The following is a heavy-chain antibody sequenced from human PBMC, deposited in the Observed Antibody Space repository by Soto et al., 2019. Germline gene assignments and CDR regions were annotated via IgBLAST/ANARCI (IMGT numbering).Heavy chain of an antibody. J-gene: IGHJ6*03. CDR3: AKRMVRVGQYYYMDV. V-gene: IGHV3-11*03. CDR2: ISSSSSYT. Sequence: GGSLRLSCAASGFTFSDYYMSWIRQAPGKGLEWVSYISSSSSYTNYADSVKGRFTISRDSSKNTLYLQINSLRAEDTAVYYCAKRMVRVGQYYYMDVWGKGTTVTVSS. D-gene: IGHD3-10*01. CDR1: GFTFSDYY.